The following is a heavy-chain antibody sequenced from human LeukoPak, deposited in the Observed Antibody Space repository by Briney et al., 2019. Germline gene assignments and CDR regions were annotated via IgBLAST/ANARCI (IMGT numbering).Heavy chain of an antibody. D-gene: IGHD3-22*01. J-gene: IGHJ4*02. Sequence: SETLSLTCAVYGGSFSGYYWSWIRQPPGKGLEWIGEINHSGSTNYNPSLKSRVTISEDTSKNQFSLKLSSVTAADTAVYYCARGRYYYDSSGYFYWGQGTLVTVSS. CDR1: GGSFSGYY. CDR3: ARGRYYYDSSGYFY. CDR2: INHSGST. V-gene: IGHV4-34*01.